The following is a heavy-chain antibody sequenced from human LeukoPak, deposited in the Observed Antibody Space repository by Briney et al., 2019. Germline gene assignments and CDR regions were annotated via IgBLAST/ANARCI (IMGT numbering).Heavy chain of an antibody. J-gene: IGHJ4*02. CDR1: GYTFTSCY. V-gene: IGHV1-46*01. CDR3: ARDRDGYNRFDY. D-gene: IGHD5-24*01. CDR2: INPSGGST. Sequence: ASVKVSCKASGYTFTSCYMHWVRQAPGQGLEWMGIINPSGGSTSYAQKFQGRVTVTRDTSTSTVYMELSSLRSEDTAVYYCARDRDGYNRFDYWGQGTLVTVSS.